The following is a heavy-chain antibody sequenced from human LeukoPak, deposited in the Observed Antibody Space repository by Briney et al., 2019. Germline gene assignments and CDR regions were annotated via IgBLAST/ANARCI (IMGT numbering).Heavy chain of an antibody. V-gene: IGHV4-34*01. D-gene: IGHD4-17*01. CDR1: GGSFSGYY. J-gene: IGHJ6*02. CDR3: ARTVTTNYAIDV. Sequence: SETLSLTCAVYGGSFSGYYWSWTRQPPGKGLEWIGEINHSGSTNYNPSLKSRVTISVDTSKNQFSLKLSSVTAADTAVYYCARTVTTNYAIDVWGQGTTVTVSS. CDR2: INHSGST.